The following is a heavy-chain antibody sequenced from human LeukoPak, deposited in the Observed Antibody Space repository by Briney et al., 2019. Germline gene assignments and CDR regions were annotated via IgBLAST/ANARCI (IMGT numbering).Heavy chain of an antibody. CDR1: GVTVSSNY. CDR2: INSAGS. D-gene: IGHD2-2*01. CDR3: AKMVGYCSSTSCYPTPWFDP. Sequence: GGSLRLSCVASGVTVSSNYMSWVRQAPGKGLEWVSLINSAGSYYADSVKGRFTISRDNSKNTLYLQMNSPRAEDTAVYYCAKMVGYCSSTSCYPTPWFDPWGQGTLVTVSS. J-gene: IGHJ5*02. V-gene: IGHV3-66*01.